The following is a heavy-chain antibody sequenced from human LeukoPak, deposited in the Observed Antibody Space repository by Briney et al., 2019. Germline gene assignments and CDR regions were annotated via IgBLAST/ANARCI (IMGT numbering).Heavy chain of an antibody. Sequence: SVKASCKASGGTFSSYAISWVRQAPGQGLEWMGRIIPILGIANYAQKFQGRVTITADKSTSTAYMELSSLRSEDTAVYYCAREPVPGIAAAGTFDPWGQGTLVTVSS. D-gene: IGHD6-13*01. J-gene: IGHJ5*02. V-gene: IGHV1-69*04. CDR3: AREPVPGIAAAGTFDP. CDR2: IIPILGIA. CDR1: GGTFSSYA.